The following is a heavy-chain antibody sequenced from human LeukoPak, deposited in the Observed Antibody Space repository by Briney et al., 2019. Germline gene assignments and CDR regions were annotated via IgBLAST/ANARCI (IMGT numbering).Heavy chain of an antibody. CDR1: GFTFSDHY. Sequence: GGSLRLSCAASGFTFSDHYMDWVRQAPGKGLEWVAFISSDGSDKYYADSMKGRFTISRDNSKNTLYLQMTSLRGEDTAMYYCAREGTARDAFDIWGQGTMVTVSS. V-gene: IGHV3-30-3*01. D-gene: IGHD2-21*02. J-gene: IGHJ3*02. CDR2: ISSDGSDK. CDR3: AREGTARDAFDI.